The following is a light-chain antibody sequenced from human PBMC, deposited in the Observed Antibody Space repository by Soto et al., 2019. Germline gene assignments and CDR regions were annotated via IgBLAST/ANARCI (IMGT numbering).Light chain of an antibody. Sequence: DIQMTQSPSSLSASVGDRVTITCRASQDITDYLNWYQQKPGKAPRLLIYDASNLETGVPSRFSGSGSGTDFTFTISSLQTKDIATYYCQQYDDIPLTFGGGTKVEIK. CDR1: QDITDY. J-gene: IGKJ4*01. CDR2: DAS. V-gene: IGKV1-33*01. CDR3: QQYDDIPLT.